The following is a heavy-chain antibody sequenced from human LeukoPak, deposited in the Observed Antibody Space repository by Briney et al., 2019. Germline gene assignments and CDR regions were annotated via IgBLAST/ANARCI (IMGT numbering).Heavy chain of an antibody. J-gene: IGHJ2*01. CDR2: IIPIFGTA. CDR3: ARESCSSISCYEFEWYFDL. V-gene: IGHV1-69*13. Sequence: GASVKVSCKASGGTFSSYAISWVRQAPGQGLEWMGGIIPIFGTANYAQKFQGRVTITADESTSTAYMELSSLRSEDTAVYYCARESCSSISCYEFEWYFDLWGRGTLVTVSS. D-gene: IGHD2-2*01. CDR1: GGTFSSYA.